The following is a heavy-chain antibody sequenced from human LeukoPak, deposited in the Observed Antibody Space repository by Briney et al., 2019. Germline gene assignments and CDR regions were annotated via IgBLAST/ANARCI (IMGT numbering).Heavy chain of an antibody. J-gene: IGHJ5*02. D-gene: IGHD2-2*01. CDR2: INPSGGST. Sequence: GSSVKVSCKASGGTFSSYAISWVRQAPGQGLEWMGIINPSGGSTSYAQKFQGRVTMTRDTSTSTVYMELSSLRSEDTAVYYCARDGGRTSRNWFDPWGQGTLVTVSS. V-gene: IGHV1-46*01. CDR3: ARDGGRTSRNWFDP. CDR1: GGTFSSYA.